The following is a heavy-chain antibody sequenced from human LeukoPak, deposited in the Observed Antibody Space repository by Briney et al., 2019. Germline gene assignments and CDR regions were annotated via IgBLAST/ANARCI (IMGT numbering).Heavy chain of an antibody. CDR3: AKDRASVVTLIFDD. J-gene: IGHJ4*02. D-gene: IGHD4-23*01. Sequence: GGSLRLSCAASGFTFSSYAMSWVRQAPGKGLEWVSAISGSGGSTYYADSVKGRFTLSRDNSKNTLYLQMNSLRAEDTAVYYCAKDRASVVTLIFDDWGQGTLVTVSS. V-gene: IGHV3-23*01. CDR1: GFTFSSYA. CDR2: ISGSGGST.